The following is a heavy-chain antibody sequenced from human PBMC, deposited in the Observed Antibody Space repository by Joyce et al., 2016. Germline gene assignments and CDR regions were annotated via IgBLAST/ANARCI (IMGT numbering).Heavy chain of an antibody. Sequence: EVQLMESGGGLVKPGGSLRLSCAASGFTFSSYSMNWVRQAPGKGLEWGSSISSNSTYIYYADSLMGRFTISRDNAKNSLYLQMNSLRAEDTAVYYCARRRLKKEQGWFDPWGQGTLVTVSS. D-gene: IGHD3-3*01. CDR2: ISSNSTYI. CDR3: ARRRLKKEQGWFDP. V-gene: IGHV3-21*01. CDR1: GFTFSSYS. J-gene: IGHJ5*02.